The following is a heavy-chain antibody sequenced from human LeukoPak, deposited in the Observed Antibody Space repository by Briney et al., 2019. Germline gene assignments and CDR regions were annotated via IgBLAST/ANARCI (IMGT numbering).Heavy chain of an antibody. V-gene: IGHV3-23*01. D-gene: IGHD4-17*01. Sequence: PGGSLRLSCVASGFIFRSYGMMWVRQAPGKGLEWVSAITGSGGGTYYADFVKGRFTISRDNSKNTLYLQMNSLRAEDTAVYYCAKVRADNDYGDSHPPIWGQGTLVTVSS. CDR3: AKVRADNDYGDSHPPI. CDR1: GFIFRSYG. J-gene: IGHJ4*01. CDR2: ITGSGGGT.